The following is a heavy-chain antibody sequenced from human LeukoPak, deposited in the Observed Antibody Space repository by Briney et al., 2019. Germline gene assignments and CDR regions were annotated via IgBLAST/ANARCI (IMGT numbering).Heavy chain of an antibody. CDR2: ISGSGGSS. CDR3: TKHRGGWIDAFDI. Sequence: QTSETLSLTCTVSGGSISTYYWSWIRQPPGKGLEWVSGISGSGGSSYSADSVKGRFTISRDNSKKTLYMQMNSLRAEDTAVYYCTKHRGGWIDAFDIWGQGTMVTVSS. D-gene: IGHD5-12*01. V-gene: IGHV3-23*01. J-gene: IGHJ3*02. CDR1: GGSISTYY.